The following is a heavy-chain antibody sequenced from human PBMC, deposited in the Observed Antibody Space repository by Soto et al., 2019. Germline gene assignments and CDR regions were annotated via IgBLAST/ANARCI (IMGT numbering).Heavy chain of an antibody. Sequence: DVQLLESGGGLVQPEGSLRLSCAASGFTFSSYPRGWVGQGPGKGLEWVAGVSIGGSTHYADSVRGRFTISRDNSKNTLSLQMNSLTAEDTAVYFCAKRRGAGGHFDYWGQGALVTVSS. CDR1: GFTFSSYP. V-gene: IGHV3-23*01. CDR2: VSIGGST. J-gene: IGHJ4*02. D-gene: IGHD2-15*01. CDR3: AKRRGAGGHFDY.